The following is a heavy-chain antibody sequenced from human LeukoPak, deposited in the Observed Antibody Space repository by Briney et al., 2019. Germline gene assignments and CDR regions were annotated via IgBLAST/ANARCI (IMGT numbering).Heavy chain of an antibody. J-gene: IGHJ4*02. Sequence: ASVKVSCKASGYTFTSNYMHWVRQVPGQGLEWMGVIHPSGGSTNYAQKFQDRFTMTRDPSTSTVYMELSRLRSEYTAIYYCSXXXXXXXXXXXVFDSXXXGXLXTVSX. CDR1: GYTFTSNY. CDR3: SXXXXXXXXXXXVFDS. CDR2: IHPSGGST. V-gene: IGHV1-46*01.